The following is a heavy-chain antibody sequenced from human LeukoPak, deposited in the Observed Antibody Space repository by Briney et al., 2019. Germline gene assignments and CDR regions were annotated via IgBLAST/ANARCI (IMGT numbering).Heavy chain of an antibody. Sequence: GGSLRLSCAASGFTFSSYAMSWVRQAPGKGLEWVSAISGSGGSTYYADSVKGRSTISRDNSKNTLYLQMNSLRAEDTAVYYCAKDTYDFWSGYSYWGQGTLVTVSS. J-gene: IGHJ4*02. CDR2: ISGSGGST. D-gene: IGHD3-3*01. CDR3: AKDTYDFWSGYSY. CDR1: GFTFSSYA. V-gene: IGHV3-23*01.